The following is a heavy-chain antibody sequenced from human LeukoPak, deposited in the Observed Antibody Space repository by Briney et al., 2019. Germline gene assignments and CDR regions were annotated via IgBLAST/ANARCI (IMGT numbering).Heavy chain of an antibody. CDR3: ARGTSTGYYRTEAFDL. V-gene: IGHV3-66*01. CDR2: IYSGGRT. J-gene: IGHJ3*01. D-gene: IGHD3-22*01. CDR1: GLAVTNNY. Sequence: GGSLRLSCAASGLAVTNNYMTWVRQAPGKGLEWVSVIYSGGRTSYAASVKGRFTVSRDNAKNTVYLQVNGLKVDDTAVYYCARGTSTGYYRTEAFDLWGQGTLVTVSS.